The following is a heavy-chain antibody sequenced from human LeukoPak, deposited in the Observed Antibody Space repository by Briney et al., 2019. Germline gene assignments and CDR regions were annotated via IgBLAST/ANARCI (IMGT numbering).Heavy chain of an antibody. J-gene: IGHJ4*02. CDR3: ARAGSGSGWYFDY. CDR2: ISPYNGNT. Sequence: ASVKVSCKASGYDFTSVGITWVRRAPGQGLEWMGWISPYNGNTRYAQKFQGRVAMTTDTSTATAYMELRGLRFNDTAVYYCARAGSGSGWYFDYWGQGTLVTVSS. D-gene: IGHD6-19*01. V-gene: IGHV1-18*01. CDR1: GYDFTSVG.